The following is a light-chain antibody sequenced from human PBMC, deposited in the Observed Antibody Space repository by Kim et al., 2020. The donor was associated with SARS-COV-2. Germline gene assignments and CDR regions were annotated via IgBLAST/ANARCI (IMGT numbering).Light chain of an antibody. V-gene: IGKV3-15*01. CDR2: GAS. Sequence: SPGERATLSCRASQSVRTYLAWYQQIPGQAPRLLIYGASTRATGIPARFSGSGSGTEFTLTISSLQSEDFAIYYCQQYNDWPPATFGQGTKVDIK. CDR3: QQYNDWPPAT. CDR1: QSVRTY. J-gene: IGKJ1*01.